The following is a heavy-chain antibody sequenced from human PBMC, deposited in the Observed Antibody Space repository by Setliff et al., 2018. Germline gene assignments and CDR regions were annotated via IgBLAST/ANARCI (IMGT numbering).Heavy chain of an antibody. CDR1: GGSISSYY. J-gene: IGHJ6*03. V-gene: IGHV4-4*07. CDR3: ARGQRYCSGGSCYYYMDV. D-gene: IGHD2-15*01. Sequence: SETLSLTCTVSGGSISSYYWSWIRQPAGKGLEWIGRTYTSGSTNYNPSLKSRVTMSVDTSKNQFSLKLSSVTAADTAVYYCARGQRYCSGGSCYYYMDVWGKGTTVTVSS. CDR2: TYTSGST.